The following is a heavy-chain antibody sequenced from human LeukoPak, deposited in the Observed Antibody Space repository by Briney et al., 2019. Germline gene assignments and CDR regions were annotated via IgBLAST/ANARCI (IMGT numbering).Heavy chain of an antibody. Sequence: GGSLRLSCAASGFTFSSYGMHWVRQAPGKGLEWVAFIRYDGSNKYYADSVKGRFTISRDNSKNTLYLQMNSLRAEDTAVYYCAKGKYYYGSGTDYWGQGTLVTVSS. CDR2: IRYDGSNK. J-gene: IGHJ4*02. CDR3: AKGKYYYGSGTDY. CDR1: GFTFSSYG. D-gene: IGHD3-10*01. V-gene: IGHV3-30*02.